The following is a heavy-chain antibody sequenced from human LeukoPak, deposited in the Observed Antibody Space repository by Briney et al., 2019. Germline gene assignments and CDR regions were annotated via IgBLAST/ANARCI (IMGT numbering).Heavy chain of an antibody. V-gene: IGHV3-74*03. D-gene: IGHD2-15*01. J-gene: IGHJ3*01. CDR3: ARSKSWYSTDV. CDR2: INGDGSNT. Sequence: GGSLRPSCAASGFTFSSHWMHWVRQAPGKGLVWVSRINGDGSNTTYADSVKGRFTISRDNAKNTLYLQMNSLRAEDTAVYHCARSKSWYSTDVWGQGTMVTVSS. CDR1: GFTFSSHW.